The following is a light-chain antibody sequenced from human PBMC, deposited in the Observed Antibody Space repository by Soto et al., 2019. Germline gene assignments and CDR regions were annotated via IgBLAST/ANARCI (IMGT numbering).Light chain of an antibody. CDR3: QQYYSYPPT. J-gene: IGKJ5*01. V-gene: IGKV1-8*01. Sequence: ILMTQSPSSLSASTGDRVTITCRASQGISSYLAWYQQKPGKAPKLLIYAASTLQSGVPSRFSGSGSGTDFTLTISCLQSEDFATYYCQQYYSYPPTFGQGTRLEIK. CDR2: AAS. CDR1: QGISSY.